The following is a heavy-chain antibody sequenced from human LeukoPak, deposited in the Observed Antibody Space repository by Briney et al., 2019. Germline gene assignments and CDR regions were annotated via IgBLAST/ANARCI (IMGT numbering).Heavy chain of an antibody. Sequence: GEAPKTFCKGSWYSFNSYWIGLVRPMPGKGLEWMGIIYPGDSDTRYSPSFQGQVNISADKPISTAYLQWSSLKASDTAMYYCARRKSGSAADYWGQGTLVTVSS. CDR1: WYSFNSYW. CDR3: ARRKSGSAADY. V-gene: IGHV5-51*01. J-gene: IGHJ4*02. D-gene: IGHD3-10*01. CDR2: IYPGDSDT.